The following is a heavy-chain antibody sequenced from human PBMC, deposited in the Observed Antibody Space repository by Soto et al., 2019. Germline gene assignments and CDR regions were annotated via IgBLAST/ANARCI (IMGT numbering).Heavy chain of an antibody. J-gene: IGHJ5*02. Sequence: SETLSLTCTVSGGSISSGDYYWSWIRQPPGKGLEWIGYIYYSGSTYYNPSLKSRVTISVDTSKNQFSVKLSSVTAADTAVYYCAIVYGDYENWFDPWGQGTVVTAS. CDR1: GGSISSGDYY. CDR2: IYYSGST. D-gene: IGHD4-17*01. V-gene: IGHV4-30-4*01. CDR3: AIVYGDYENWFDP.